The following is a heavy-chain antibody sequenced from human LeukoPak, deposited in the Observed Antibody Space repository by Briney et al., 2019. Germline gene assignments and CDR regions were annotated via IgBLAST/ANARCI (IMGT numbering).Heavy chain of an antibody. CDR2: FYTGGST. V-gene: IGHV4-4*07. Sequence: SETLSLTCSVSGGSISSYHWSWIRQPAGKGLEWIGRFYTGGSTNYNPSLKSRVTMSIDTSKNQFSLKLSSVTTADTAVYYCARDSGYSGYDIWGKGTTVTVSS. CDR1: GGSISSYH. J-gene: IGHJ6*04. D-gene: IGHD5-12*01. CDR3: ARDSGYSGYDI.